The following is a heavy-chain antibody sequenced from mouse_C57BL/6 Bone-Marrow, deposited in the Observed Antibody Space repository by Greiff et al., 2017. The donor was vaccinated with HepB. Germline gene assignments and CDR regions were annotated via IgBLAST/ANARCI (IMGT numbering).Heavy chain of an antibody. D-gene: IGHD1-1*01. CDR2: IYPGSGNT. Sequence: QVQLQQSGAELVRPGASVKLSCKASGYTFTDYYINWVKQRPGQGLEWIARIYPGSGNTYYNEKFKGKATLTAEKSSSTAYMQLSSLTSEDSAVYFCARSDYGSSYPFDYWGQGTTLTVSS. V-gene: IGHV1-76*01. CDR1: GYTFTDYY. CDR3: ARSDYGSSYPFDY. J-gene: IGHJ2*01.